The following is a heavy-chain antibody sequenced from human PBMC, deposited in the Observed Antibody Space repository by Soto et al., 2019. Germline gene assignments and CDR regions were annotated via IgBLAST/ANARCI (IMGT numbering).Heavy chain of an antibody. D-gene: IGHD5-18*01. CDR2: MSYDGRVK. CDR1: GFSFSTYG. CDR3: AKGAQLWFDVAARSLKYGMDV. J-gene: IGHJ6*02. Sequence: GGSLRLSCAASGFSFSTYGMHWVRQAHGKGLEGVAVMSYDGRVKNYADSVKGRFTISRGNVKNTLDLQMDSLEPEDTAVYYCAKGAQLWFDVAARSLKYGMDVWGQGTTVTVSS. V-gene: IGHV3-30*18.